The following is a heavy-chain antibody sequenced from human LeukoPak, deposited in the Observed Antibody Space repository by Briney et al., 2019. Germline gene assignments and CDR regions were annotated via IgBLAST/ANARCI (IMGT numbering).Heavy chain of an antibody. Sequence: PSETLSHTCTVSGGSVSSGSYYWSWIRQPPGKGLEWIGYIYYSGSTNYNPSLKSRVTISVDTSKNQFSLKLSSVTAADTAVYYCANGRAHDYGDYIDYWGQGTLVTVSS. CDR1: GGSVSSGSYY. V-gene: IGHV4-61*01. D-gene: IGHD4-17*01. CDR2: IYYSGST. J-gene: IGHJ4*02. CDR3: ANGRAHDYGDYIDY.